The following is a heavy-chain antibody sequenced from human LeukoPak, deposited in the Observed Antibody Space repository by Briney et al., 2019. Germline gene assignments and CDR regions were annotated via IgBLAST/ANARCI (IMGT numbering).Heavy chain of an antibody. V-gene: IGHV1-2*02. CDR2: INPNRGGT. Sequence: ASVNVSCKASGYTFTGYYMHGVGQAPGQGREWMGWINPNRGGTTYAKKFQGRVNMTRDTSISTAYMALSRLRSADTAVYYCARSIAAAGTDILYYYYGMDVWGQGTTVTVSS. D-gene: IGHD6-13*01. J-gene: IGHJ6*02. CDR3: ARSIAAAGTDILYYYYGMDV. CDR1: GYTFTGYY.